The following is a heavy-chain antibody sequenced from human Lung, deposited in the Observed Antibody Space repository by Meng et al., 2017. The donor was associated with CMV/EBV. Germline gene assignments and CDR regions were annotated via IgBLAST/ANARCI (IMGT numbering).Heavy chain of an antibody. CDR2: VNPISDDT. CDR3: AKSSDNGWSS. V-gene: IGHV1-2*06. D-gene: IGHD6-19*01. J-gene: IGHJ4*01. Sequence: VQRVQSGAEVKRPGASFKISCQASGYSFSGFYLNWARQAPGHGLEWLGRVNPISDDTHLAQKFEGRITVTWGATINTAFMELTRLRPDDTAVYYCAKSSDNGWSSWGPGTLVTVSS. CDR1: GYSFSGFY.